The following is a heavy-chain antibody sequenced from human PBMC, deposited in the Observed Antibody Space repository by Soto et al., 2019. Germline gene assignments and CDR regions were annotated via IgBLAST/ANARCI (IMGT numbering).Heavy chain of an antibody. Sequence: QVQLVESGGGVVQPGRSLRLSCAASGFTFSSYGMHWVRQAPGKGLEWVAVISYDGSNKYYADSVKGRFTISRDNSKNTLYLQMNSLRAEDTAVYYCPKDQSSGWQVDYWGQGTLVTVSS. CDR1: GFTFSSYG. CDR3: PKDQSSGWQVDY. J-gene: IGHJ4*02. CDR2: ISYDGSNK. D-gene: IGHD6-19*01. V-gene: IGHV3-30*18.